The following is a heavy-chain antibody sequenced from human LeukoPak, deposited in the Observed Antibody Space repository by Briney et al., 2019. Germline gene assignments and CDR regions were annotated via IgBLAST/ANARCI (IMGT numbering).Heavy chain of an antibody. CDR1: GASISSNY. Sequence: SETLSLTCTVSGASISSNYWSWIRQPAGKGPEWIGRLFTGGNTNYNPSLKSRVTTSTDTSKNQFSLKLNSVTAADTAVYYCARAVCSGGDCYHFDHWGQGTLVTVSS. V-gene: IGHV4-4*07. CDR3: ARAVCSGGDCYHFDH. D-gene: IGHD2-15*01. J-gene: IGHJ4*02. CDR2: LFTGGNT.